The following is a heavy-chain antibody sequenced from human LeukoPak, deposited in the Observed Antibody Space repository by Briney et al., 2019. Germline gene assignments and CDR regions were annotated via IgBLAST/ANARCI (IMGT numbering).Heavy chain of an antibody. CDR1: GFTFSSYW. V-gene: IGHV3-7*01. J-gene: IGHJ4*02. CDR3: ARDQYDSSGYYFLG. Sequence: GGSLRLSGAASGFTFSSYWMSWVRQAPGKRLEWVANIKQDGSEKYYVDSVKGRFTISRDNAKNSLYLQMNSLRAEDTAVYYCARDQYDSSGYYFLGWGQGTLVTVSS. CDR2: IKQDGSEK. D-gene: IGHD3-22*01.